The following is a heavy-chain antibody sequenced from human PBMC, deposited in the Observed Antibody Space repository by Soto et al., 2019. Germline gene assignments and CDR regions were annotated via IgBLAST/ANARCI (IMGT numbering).Heavy chain of an antibody. CDR2: INPNSGGT. D-gene: IGHD3-10*01. J-gene: IGHJ5*02. Sequence: ASVKVSCKASGYTFTGYYMHWVRQAPGQGLEWMGWINPNSGGTNYAQKFQGRVTMTRDTSISTAYMELSRLRSDDTAVYYCARSAELLRRASSYNWFDPWGQGTLVTVSS. CDR3: ARSAELLRRASSYNWFDP. CDR1: GYTFTGYY. V-gene: IGHV1-2*02.